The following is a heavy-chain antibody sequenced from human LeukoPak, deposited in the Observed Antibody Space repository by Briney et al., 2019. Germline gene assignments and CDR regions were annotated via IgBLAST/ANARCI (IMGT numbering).Heavy chain of an antibody. D-gene: IGHD3-10*01. CDR2: IYGSGST. V-gene: IGHV4-59*01. CDR3: ARYGPGSYPPFDY. CDR1: GGSISSYY. Sequence: SETLSLTCTVSGGSISSYYWSWIRQPPGKGLEWIGHIYGSGSTNYNPSLKSRVTISVDTSKNQFSLKLSSVTAADTAVYYCARYGPGSYPPFDYWGQGILVTVSS. J-gene: IGHJ4*02.